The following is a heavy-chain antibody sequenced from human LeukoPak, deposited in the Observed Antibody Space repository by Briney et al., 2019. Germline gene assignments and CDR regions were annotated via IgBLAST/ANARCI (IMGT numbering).Heavy chain of an antibody. CDR2: INHSGST. CDR3: ARDLTMLRGLITNHGFDI. V-gene: IGHV4-34*01. J-gene: IGHJ3*02. Sequence: SETLSLTCAVYGGSFSGYYWSWIRQTPGKGLAWDGQINHSGSTNYNPSLKSRVTISVDTSKNQFSLKLSSVTAADTAVYYCARDLTMLRGLITNHGFDIWGQGTMVTVSS. CDR1: GGSFSGYY. D-gene: IGHD3-10*01.